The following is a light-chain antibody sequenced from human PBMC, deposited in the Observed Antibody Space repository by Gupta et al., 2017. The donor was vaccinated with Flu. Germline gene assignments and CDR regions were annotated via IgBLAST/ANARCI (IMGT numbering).Light chain of an antibody. Sequence: GERATLSGRDSQSVSSNLAWYQQKPGQAPRLLISGASARATGIPARFSGSGSGTEFTLTISSLQSEDFAVYYCQQYNNWPLTFGQGTRLEIK. CDR3: QQYNNWPLT. J-gene: IGKJ5*01. V-gene: IGKV3-15*01. CDR2: GAS. CDR1: QSVSSN.